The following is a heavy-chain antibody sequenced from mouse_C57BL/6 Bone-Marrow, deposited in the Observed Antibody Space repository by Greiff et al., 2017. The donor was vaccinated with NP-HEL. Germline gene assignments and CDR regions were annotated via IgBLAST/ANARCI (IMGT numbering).Heavy chain of an antibody. Sequence: VQLQQSGPELVKPGASVKISCKASGYAFSSSWMNWVKQRPGKGLEWIGRIYPGDGDTNYNGKVKGKATLTADKSSSTAYMQLSSLTSEDSAVYFCARKSGRGGWYFDVWGTGTTVTVSS. D-gene: IGHD4-1*01. CDR1: GYAFSSSW. J-gene: IGHJ1*03. CDR3: ARKSGRGGWYFDV. V-gene: IGHV1-82*01. CDR2: IYPGDGDT.